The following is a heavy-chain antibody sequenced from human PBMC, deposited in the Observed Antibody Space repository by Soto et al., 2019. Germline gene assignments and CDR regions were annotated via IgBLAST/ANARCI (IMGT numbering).Heavy chain of an antibody. Sequence: QVQLQQWGAGPLKPSETLSLTCAVYSGSFNTYYWSWVRQPPGKGLEWIAEINHFGRTKYNPSLKSRLTISVDTSKNQLSLSLSSVTAADTAVYYCARVSRGTGTSWGAFYYMDVWGTGTPVTVSS. CDR3: ARVSRGTGTSWGAFYYMDV. V-gene: IGHV4-34*02. D-gene: IGHD1-26*01. CDR1: SGSFNTYY. CDR2: INHFGRT. J-gene: IGHJ6*03.